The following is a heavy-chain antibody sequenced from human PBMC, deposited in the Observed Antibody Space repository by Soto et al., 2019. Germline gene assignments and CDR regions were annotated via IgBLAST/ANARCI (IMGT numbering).Heavy chain of an antibody. CDR3: ARDGAAPRGMDV. V-gene: IGHV1-2*04. Sequence: ASVKVSCKASGYTFTGYYMHWVRQAPGQGLEWMGWINPNSGGTNYAQKFQGWVTMTRDTSISTAYMEPSRLRSDDTAVYYCARDGAAPRGMDVWGQGTTVTVSS. J-gene: IGHJ6*02. D-gene: IGHD3-16*01. CDR2: INPNSGGT. CDR1: GYTFTGYY.